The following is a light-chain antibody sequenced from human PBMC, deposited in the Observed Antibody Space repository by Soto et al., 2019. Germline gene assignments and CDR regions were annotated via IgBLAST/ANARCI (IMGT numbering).Light chain of an antibody. CDR3: QHYGGSPRYT. J-gene: IGKJ2*01. CDR2: GAS. Sequence: EIVLTQSPGILSLSPGERATLSCRASQSVSSNYLAWYQQKPGQAPRLLIYGASSRATGIPDMFSASGSGTDFTLHISRLEPEDFAVYYCQHYGGSPRYTFGQGTKLEIK. V-gene: IGKV3-20*01. CDR1: QSVSSNY.